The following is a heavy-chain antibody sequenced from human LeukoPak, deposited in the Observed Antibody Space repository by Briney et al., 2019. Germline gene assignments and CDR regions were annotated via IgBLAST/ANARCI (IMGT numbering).Heavy chain of an antibody. Sequence: SVKVSCKASGYTFTGYYMHWVRQAPGQGLEWMGWINPNSGGTNYAQKFQGWVTMTRDTSISTAYMELSRLRSDDTAVYYCARDLAYYYDSSGYPEMAYYYYGMDVWGQGTTVTVSS. D-gene: IGHD3-22*01. CDR1: GYTFTGYY. CDR2: INPNSGGT. J-gene: IGHJ6*02. V-gene: IGHV1-2*04. CDR3: ARDLAYYYDSSGYPEMAYYYYGMDV.